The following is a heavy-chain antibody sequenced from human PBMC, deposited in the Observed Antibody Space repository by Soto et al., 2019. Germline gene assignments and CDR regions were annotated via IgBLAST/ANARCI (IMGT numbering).Heavy chain of an antibody. V-gene: IGHV3-21*04. Sequence: PGGSLRLSCAASGFTFSSYSMNWVRQAPGKGLEWVSSISSSSSTIYYADSVKGRFTISRDNAKNSLYLQMNSLRAEDTAVYYCARASGYDFWSGYYSWFDPWGQGTLVTVSS. D-gene: IGHD3-3*01. J-gene: IGHJ5*02. CDR1: GFTFSSYS. CDR3: ARASGYDFWSGYYSWFDP. CDR2: ISSSSSTI.